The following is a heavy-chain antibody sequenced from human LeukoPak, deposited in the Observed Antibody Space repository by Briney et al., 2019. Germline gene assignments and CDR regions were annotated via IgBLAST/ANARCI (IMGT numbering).Heavy chain of an antibody. V-gene: IGHV4-34*01. J-gene: IGHJ3*02. D-gene: IGHD6-13*01. CDR2: INHSGST. CDR1: GGSFSGYY. CDR3: ARVRYSSSWYQRVTLDAFDI. Sequence: PSETLSLTCAVYGGSFSGYYWSWIRQPPGKGLEWIGEINHSGSTNYNPSLKSRVTISVDTSKNQFSLKLSSVTAADTAVYYCARVRYSSSWYQRVTLDAFDIWGQGTMVTVSS.